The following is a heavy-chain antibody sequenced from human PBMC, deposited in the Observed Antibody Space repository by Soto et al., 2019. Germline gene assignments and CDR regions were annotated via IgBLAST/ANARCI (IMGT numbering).Heavy chain of an antibody. V-gene: IGHV3-23*01. D-gene: IGHD4-17*01. CDR3: AKHMTTVTAKVGYFDL. CDR2: ISGSGGST. Sequence: EVQLLESGGGLVQPGGSLRLSCAASGFTFSSYAMSWVRQAPGKGLEWVSAISGSGGSTYYADSVKGRFTISRDNSKNTLYLQMNSLSAEDTAVYYCAKHMTTVTAKVGYFDLWGRGTLVTVSS. J-gene: IGHJ2*01. CDR1: GFTFSSYA.